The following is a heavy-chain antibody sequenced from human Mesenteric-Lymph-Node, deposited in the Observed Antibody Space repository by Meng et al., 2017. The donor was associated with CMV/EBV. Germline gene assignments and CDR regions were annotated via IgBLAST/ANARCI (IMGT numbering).Heavy chain of an antibody. CDR1: YTFASDG. Sequence: YTFASDGISWVRQDPGQGLEWMGRINPNSGGTNYAQNFQGRVTMTRDTSINTAYMELSRLRSDDTAVYYCARDKSLMVRGVDNWFDPWGQGTLVTVSS. V-gene: IGHV1-2*06. D-gene: IGHD3-10*01. CDR3: ARDKSLMVRGVDNWFDP. CDR2: INPNSGGT. J-gene: IGHJ5*02.